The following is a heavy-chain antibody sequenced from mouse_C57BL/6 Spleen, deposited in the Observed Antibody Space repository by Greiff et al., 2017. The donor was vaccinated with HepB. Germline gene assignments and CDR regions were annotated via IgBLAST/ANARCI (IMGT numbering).Heavy chain of an antibody. CDR2: LNPSSGYT. J-gene: IGHJ4*01. D-gene: IGHD2-10*01. CDR1: GYTFTSYW. CDR3: ARPYYGNPSAMDY. V-gene: IGHV1-7*01. Sequence: QVQLQQSGAELAKPGASVKLSCKASGYTFTSYWMHWVKQRPGQGLEWIGYLNPSSGYTKYNQKFKDKATLTADKSSSTAYMQLSSLTYEDSAVYYGARPYYGNPSAMDYWGQGTSVTVSS.